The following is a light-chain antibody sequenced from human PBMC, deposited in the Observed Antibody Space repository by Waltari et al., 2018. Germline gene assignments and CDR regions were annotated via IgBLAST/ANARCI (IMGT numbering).Light chain of an antibody. CDR1: QPINNY. J-gene: IGKJ1*01. CDR3: QQGYGTPRT. CDR2: AVS. V-gene: IGKV1-39*01. Sequence: DIQMTQSPSSLSASVGDRVTITCRASQPINNYLNWYQQKPGRAPKLLVYAVSNVQSGVPSRFSCSGSGTYFTLTISSLQPDDYATYYCQQGYGTPRTFGQGTKVDIK.